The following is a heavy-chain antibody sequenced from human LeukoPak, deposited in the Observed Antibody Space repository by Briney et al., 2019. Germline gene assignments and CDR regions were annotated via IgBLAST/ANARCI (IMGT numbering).Heavy chain of an antibody. CDR2: IYYSGST. J-gene: IGHJ5*02. V-gene: IGHV4-59*01. CDR1: GGSISSYY. D-gene: IGHD6-13*01. CDR3: ARGIAAADDQAFDP. Sequence: PSETLSLTCTVSGGSISSYYWSWIRQPPGKGLEWIGCIYYSGSTNYNPSLKSRVAISVDTSKNQFSLKLSSVTAADTAVYYCARGIAAADDQAFDPWGQGTLVTVSS.